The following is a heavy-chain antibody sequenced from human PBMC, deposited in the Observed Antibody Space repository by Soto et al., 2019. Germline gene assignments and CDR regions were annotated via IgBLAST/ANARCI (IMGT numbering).Heavy chain of an antibody. Sequence: GGSLRLSCAASGFTFSSNAMSWVRQAPGKGLEWVSGLSGSGTSTYYADSVKGRFTISRDNSRDTLFLQMNSLTADDTAVYYCAKATTNGGWFNPFDSWGQGALVTVSS. D-gene: IGHD6-19*01. V-gene: IGHV3-23*01. CDR1: GFTFSSNA. CDR3: AKATTNGGWFNPFDS. CDR2: LSGSGTST. J-gene: IGHJ4*02.